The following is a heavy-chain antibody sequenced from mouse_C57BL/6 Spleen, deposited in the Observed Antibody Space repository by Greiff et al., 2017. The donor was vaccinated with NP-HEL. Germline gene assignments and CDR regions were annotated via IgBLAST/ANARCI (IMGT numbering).Heavy chain of an antibody. J-gene: IGHJ2*01. D-gene: IGHD2-3*01. V-gene: IGHV1-82*01. CDR2: IYPGVGDP. CDR3: ARDGYSVYFDY. CDR1: GYAFSSSW. Sequence: VQLQQSGPELVKPGASVKISCKASGYAFSSSWLNWVKQRPGKGLEWIGRIYPGVGDPNYNGRFKGKAPLPSDKSSSTAYMRLSSLTSEDSAVYFCARDGYSVYFDYWGQGTTLTVSS.